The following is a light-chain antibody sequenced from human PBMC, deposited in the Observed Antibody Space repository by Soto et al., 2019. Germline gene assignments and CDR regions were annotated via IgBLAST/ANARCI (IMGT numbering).Light chain of an antibody. J-gene: IGKJ3*01. Sequence: EIVLTQSPGTLSLSPGERATLSCRASQSINSRYLAWYHQKPSQAPSVLIYGASSSAAGSPDRFRGSGSVTDFTLTISRLETEDFAVYYCQEFGSSPGFTFGPGTMVDIK. CDR3: QEFGSSPGFT. CDR1: QSINSRY. V-gene: IGKV3-20*01. CDR2: GAS.